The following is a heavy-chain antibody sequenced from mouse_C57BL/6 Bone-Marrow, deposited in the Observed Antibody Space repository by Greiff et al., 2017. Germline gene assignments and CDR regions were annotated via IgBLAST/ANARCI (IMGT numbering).Heavy chain of an antibody. CDR2: IDPSDSYT. D-gene: IGHD2-5*01. V-gene: IGHV1-69*01. CDR1: GYTFTSYW. CDR3: ARSGYYYSNYGFAY. J-gene: IGHJ3*01. Sequence: QVQLKQPGAELVMPGASVKLSCKASGYTFTSYWMHWVKQRPGQGLEWIGEIDPSDSYTNYNQKFKGKSTLTVDKSSSTAYMQLSSLTSEDSAVYYCARSGYYYSNYGFAYWGQGTLVTVSA.